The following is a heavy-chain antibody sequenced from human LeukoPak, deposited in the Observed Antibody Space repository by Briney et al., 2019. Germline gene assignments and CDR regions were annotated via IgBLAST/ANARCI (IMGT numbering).Heavy chain of an antibody. J-gene: IGHJ4*02. CDR2: ISASGDST. Sequence: GGSLRLSCTASGFSFSDYGMHWVRQAPGKGLEWVSGISASGDSTYYADSVKGRFTISRDNSKNTLSLQMNSLRVEDTAVYYCLRGDRRDYWGQGTLVTVSS. CDR1: GFSFSDYG. V-gene: IGHV3-23*01. CDR3: LRGDRRDY.